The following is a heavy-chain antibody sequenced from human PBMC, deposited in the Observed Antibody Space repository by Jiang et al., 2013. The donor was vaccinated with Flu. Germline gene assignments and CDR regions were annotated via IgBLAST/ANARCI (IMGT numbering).Heavy chain of an antibody. CDR3: ARDSRDTATKDYYYYYGMGV. D-gene: IGHD5-18*01. CDR2: ISYDGSNK. CDR1: GFTFSSYA. J-gene: IGHJ6*02. Sequence: SCAASGFTFSSYAMHWVRQAPGKGLEWVAVISYDGSNKYYADSVKGRFTISRDNSKNTLYLQMNSLRAEDTAVYYCARDSRDTATKDYYYYYGMGVWGQGTTVTVSS. V-gene: IGHV3-30-3*01.